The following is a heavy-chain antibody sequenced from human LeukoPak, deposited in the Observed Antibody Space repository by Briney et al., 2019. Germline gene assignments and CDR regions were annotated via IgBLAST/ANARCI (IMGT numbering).Heavy chain of an antibody. V-gene: IGHV4-34*01. J-gene: IGHJ5*02. D-gene: IGHD6-13*01. CDR3: ARGRRYSSSWAKNWFDP. Sequence: PSETLSLTCAVYGGSFSGHYWSWIRQPPGKGLEWIGEINHSGSTNYNPSLKSRVTISVDTSKNQFSLKLSSVTAADTAVYYCARGRRYSSSWAKNWFDPWGQGTLVTVSS. CDR2: INHSGST. CDR1: GGSFSGHY.